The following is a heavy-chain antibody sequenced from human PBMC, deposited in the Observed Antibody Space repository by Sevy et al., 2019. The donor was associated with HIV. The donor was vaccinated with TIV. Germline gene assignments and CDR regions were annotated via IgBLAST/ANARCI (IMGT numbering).Heavy chain of an antibody. J-gene: IGHJ4*02. CDR3: ATSSGWALDY. CDR1: GINFNTYK. V-gene: IGHV3-21*01. Sequence: GGSLRLSCVASGINFNTYKINWVRQTPGKGLEWVSSICFSGNYIYYADFAKGRFTFSRDNASNSLYLQMISLTAEDTAVYYCATSSGWALDYWGQGTLVTVSS. D-gene: IGHD6-19*01. CDR2: ICFSGNYI.